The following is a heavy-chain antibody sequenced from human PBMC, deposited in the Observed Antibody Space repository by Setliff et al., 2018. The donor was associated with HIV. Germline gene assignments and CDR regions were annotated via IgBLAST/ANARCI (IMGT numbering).Heavy chain of an antibody. J-gene: IGHJ5*02. D-gene: IGHD2-15*01. V-gene: IGHV4-59*01. CDR2: ISDSGTT. CDR1: GGSISPCY. Sequence: SETLSLTCTVSGGSISPCYWSWIRQPPGKGLEWIAWISDSGTTNYNPSLKSRVTLSVDTSKNQFSLSLTSVTGADTAVYYCARGGASSKYLDPWGQGTLVTAPQ. CDR3: ARGGASSKYLDP.